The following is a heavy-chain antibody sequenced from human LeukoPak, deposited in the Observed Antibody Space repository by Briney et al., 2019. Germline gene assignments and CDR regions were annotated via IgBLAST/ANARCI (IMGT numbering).Heavy chain of an antibody. CDR3: ARAPGFGSNLGFDN. CDR2: MRQGGST. J-gene: IGHJ4*02. Sequence: PSETLSLTYAVSGGSISSGAYSWNWIRQPPGKGLEWNGFMRQGGSTFYNPSFTSRVIISADRSRNHFSLSVTSVTAADTAVYFCARAPGFGSNLGFDNLGQGTLVTVSS. D-gene: IGHD4-23*01. V-gene: IGHV4-30-2*01. CDR1: GGSISSGAYS.